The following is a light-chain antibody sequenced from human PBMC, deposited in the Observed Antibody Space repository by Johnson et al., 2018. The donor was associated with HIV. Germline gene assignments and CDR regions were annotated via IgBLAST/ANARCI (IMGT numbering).Light chain of an antibody. CDR1: IANIGNNY. Sequence: QSVLTQPPSVSAAPGQRVTISCSGGIANIGNNYVSWYQQLPGTAPKLLIYEHNKRPSGIPDRFSGSKSGTSATLDLSGLQTGDEADYYCGTLDSGLSAGVFGPGTKVTVL. CDR3: GTLDSGLSAGV. CDR2: EHN. J-gene: IGLJ1*01. V-gene: IGLV1-51*02.